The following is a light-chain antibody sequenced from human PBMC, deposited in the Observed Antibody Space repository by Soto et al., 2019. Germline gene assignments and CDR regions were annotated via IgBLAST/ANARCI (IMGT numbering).Light chain of an antibody. V-gene: IGKV1-12*01. CDR2: TGS. CDR1: QGISNW. CDR3: QQANSFPLT. Sequence: DIQRTQSPSSVSASVGDRVSITCQASQGISNWLTWYQQYPGRAPKLLIYTGSSLQSGVPSRFSDTGSGTDFTLTISSLQPEDVATYYCQQANSFPLTFGGGTKVEIK. J-gene: IGKJ4*01.